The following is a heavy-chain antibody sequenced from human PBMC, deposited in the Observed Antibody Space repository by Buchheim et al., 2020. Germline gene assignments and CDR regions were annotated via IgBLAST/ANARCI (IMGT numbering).Heavy chain of an antibody. CDR3: ARTPYGYSIPDY. D-gene: IGHD5-18*01. CDR1: GFSLSLSGMR. J-gene: IGHJ4*02. CDR2: IDWDNDK. V-gene: IGHV2-70*04. Sequence: QVTLKESGPALVRPTQTLTLTCTFSGFSLSLSGMRVSWIRQPPGKALEWLARIDWDNDKFYSTSLKTRLTISKDTSKNQVGLTMTNMDPVDTATYYCARTPYGYSIPDYWGQGIL.